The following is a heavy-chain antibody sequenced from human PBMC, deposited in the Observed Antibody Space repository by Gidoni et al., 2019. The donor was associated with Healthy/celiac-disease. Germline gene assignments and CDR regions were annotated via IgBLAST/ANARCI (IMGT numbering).Heavy chain of an antibody. CDR1: GGSISSSSYY. D-gene: IGHD2-8*01. V-gene: IGHV4-39*01. CDR2: IYYSGST. Sequence: QLQLQESGPGLVKPSETLSLTCTVSGGSISSSSYYWGWLRQPPGKGLEGIGSIYYSGSTYYNPSLKSRVTISVDTSKNQFSLKLSSVTAADTAVYYCARHGRRGYCTNGVCYTGWFDPWGQGTLVTVSS. J-gene: IGHJ5*02. CDR3: ARHGRRGYCTNGVCYTGWFDP.